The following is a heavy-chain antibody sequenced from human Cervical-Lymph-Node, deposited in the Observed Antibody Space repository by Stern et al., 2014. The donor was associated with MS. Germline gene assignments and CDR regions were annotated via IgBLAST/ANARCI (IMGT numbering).Heavy chain of an antibody. Sequence: VQLVESGGGVAQPGRSLRLSCAASGFTFSNYGMHWVRKAPGKGVAWVEVISYDGSNKYYADSVKGRFTISRDNSKNTLYLQMNSLRAEDTAVYYCAKDPVAVAGTEGIDYWGQGTLVTVSS. CDR2: ISYDGSNK. CDR3: AKDPVAVAGTEGIDY. CDR1: GFTFSNYG. D-gene: IGHD6-19*01. J-gene: IGHJ4*02. V-gene: IGHV3-30*18.